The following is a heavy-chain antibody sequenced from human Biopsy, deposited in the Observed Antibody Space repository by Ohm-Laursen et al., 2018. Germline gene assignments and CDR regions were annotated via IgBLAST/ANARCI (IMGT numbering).Heavy chain of an antibody. V-gene: IGHV1-8*01. Sequence: ASVKVSCKASGYTFTSYDINWVRQATGQGFEWMGWMNPNSGNTGYAQKFQGRVTMTRNTSISTAYMELSSLRSEDTAVYYCARVPSTTRSRDYWGQGTLVTVSS. D-gene: IGHD2-2*01. CDR1: GYTFTSYD. CDR3: ARVPSTTRSRDY. CDR2: MNPNSGNT. J-gene: IGHJ4*02.